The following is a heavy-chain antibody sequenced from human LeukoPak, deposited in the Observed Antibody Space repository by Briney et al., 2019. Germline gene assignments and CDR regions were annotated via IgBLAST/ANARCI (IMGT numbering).Heavy chain of an antibody. CDR2: IYSGGDT. CDR3: ARDPPGGGY. J-gene: IGHJ4*02. V-gene: IGHV3-66*02. CDR1: GITVSDNF. D-gene: IGHD1-26*01. Sequence: GGSLRLSCAASGITVSDNFMSWVRQAPGEGPEWVSAIYSGGDTKHADSVKGRFAISRDNSKNTVYLQMNSLRAEDTAEYYCARDPPGGGYWGQGTLVTVSS.